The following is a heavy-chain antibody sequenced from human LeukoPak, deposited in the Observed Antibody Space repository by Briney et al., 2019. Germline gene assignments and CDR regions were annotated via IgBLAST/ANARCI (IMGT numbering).Heavy chain of an antibody. CDR1: GYTFTSYG. CDR3: ARPTVTDDYYYYGMDV. CDR2: ISAYNGNT. V-gene: IGHV1-18*01. Sequence: ASVKVSCKASGYTFTSYGISWVRQAPGRGLEWMGWISAYNGNTNYAQKLQGRVTMTTDTSTSTAYMELRSLRSDDTAVYYCARPTVTDDYYYYGMDVWGQGTTVTVSS. J-gene: IGHJ6*02. D-gene: IGHD4-17*01.